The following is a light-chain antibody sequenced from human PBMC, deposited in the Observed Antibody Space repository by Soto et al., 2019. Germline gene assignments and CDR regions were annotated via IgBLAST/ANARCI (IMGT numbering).Light chain of an antibody. CDR1: TCDIGGCNY. CDR3: RSYSSSRSLSV. V-gene: IGLV2-14*01. CDR2: GDS. J-gene: IGLJ2*01. Sequence: QSALTQPASVSGAPGQSVTVSCTGSTCDIGGCNYVHWYQQYPGKAPKLMIYGDSIRPSGVSNRFSGSKYGNSASLAISGLQAEDEAVYFCRSYSSSRSLSVFGGGTKVTVL.